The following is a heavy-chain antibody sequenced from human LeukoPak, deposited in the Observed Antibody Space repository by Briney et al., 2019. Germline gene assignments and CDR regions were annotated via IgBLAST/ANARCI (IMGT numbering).Heavy chain of an antibody. Sequence: SETLSLTCTVSGGSIISTTYYWGWIRQPPGKGLEWIGNIYYSGSTHCNPSLKSRVTISVDTSKNQFSLKLSSVTAADTAVYYCARASYSGRCFDYWGQGTLVTVSS. J-gene: IGHJ4*02. V-gene: IGHV4-39*01. CDR1: GGSIISTTYY. D-gene: IGHD1-26*01. CDR3: ARASYSGRCFDY. CDR2: IYYSGST.